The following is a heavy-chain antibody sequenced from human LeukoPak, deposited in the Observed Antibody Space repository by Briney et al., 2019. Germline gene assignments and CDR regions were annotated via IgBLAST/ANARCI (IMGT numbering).Heavy chain of an antibody. CDR3: ARGGELLRPADY. Sequence: GGSLRLSCAASGFTFSSYAMSWVRRAPGKGLEWLANMNQDGSEKYYVDSVKGRFTISRDNAKNSLYLQMNNLRAEDAAVYYCARGGELLRPADYWGQGTLFTVSS. CDR1: GFTFSSYA. V-gene: IGHV3-7*01. J-gene: IGHJ4*02. CDR2: MNQDGSEK. D-gene: IGHD1-26*01.